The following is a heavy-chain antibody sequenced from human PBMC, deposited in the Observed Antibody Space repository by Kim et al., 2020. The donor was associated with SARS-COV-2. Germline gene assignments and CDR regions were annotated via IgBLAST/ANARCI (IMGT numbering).Heavy chain of an antibody. J-gene: IGHJ4*01. CDR1: GGSFSGYY. Sequence: SETLSLTCAVYGGSFSGYYWSWIRQPPGKGLEWIGEINHSGSTNYNPSLKSRVTISVDTSKNQFSLKLSSVTAADTAVYYCARGLGNYYGSGSLFYFDY. V-gene: IGHV4-34*01. CDR3: ARGLGNYYGSGSLFYFDY. CDR2: INHSGST. D-gene: IGHD3-10*01.